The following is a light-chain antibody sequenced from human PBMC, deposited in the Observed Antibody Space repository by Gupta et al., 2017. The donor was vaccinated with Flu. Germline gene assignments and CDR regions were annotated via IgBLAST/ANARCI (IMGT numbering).Light chain of an antibody. CDR1: SSNIGSNT. V-gene: IGLV1-44*01. Sequence: QSVLTQPPSASGTPGQRVTIPCSGRSSNIGSNTVNWNQKLPGTAPKLLIYSNNQRPSGVPDRFSGSKSGTSASLAISGLQSEDEADYYCAAWDDSLNGPVFGGGTKLTVL. CDR3: AAWDDSLNGPV. CDR2: SNN. J-gene: IGLJ3*02.